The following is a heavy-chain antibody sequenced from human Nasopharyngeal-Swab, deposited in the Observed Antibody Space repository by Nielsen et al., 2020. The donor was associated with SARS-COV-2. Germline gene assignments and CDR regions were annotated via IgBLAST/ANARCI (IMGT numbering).Heavy chain of an antibody. D-gene: IGHD5-12*01. CDR2: ISAFNGHT. CDR3: ARDQYSGYDSSYYYYGMDV. V-gene: IGHV1-18*01. Sequence: WVRQAPGQGLEWMGWISAFNGHTNYAQKFQGRVTMTTDTYTSTAYMELRTLRSDDTAVYYCARDQYSGYDSSYYYYGMDVWGQGTTVTVSS. J-gene: IGHJ6*02.